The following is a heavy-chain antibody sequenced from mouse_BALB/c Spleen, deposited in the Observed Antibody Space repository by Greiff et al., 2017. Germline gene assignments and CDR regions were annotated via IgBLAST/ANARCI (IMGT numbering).Heavy chain of an antibody. CDR3: ARHGHYGSIYVESWFAY. CDR1: GFTFSSYA. CDR2: ISSGGSYT. J-gene: IGHJ3*01. Sequence: EVMLVESGGGLVKPGGSLKLSCAASGFTFSSYAMSWVRQTPEKRLEWVATISSGGSYTYYPDSVKGRFTISRDNAKNTLYLQMSSLRSEDTAMYYCARHGHYGSIYVESWFAYWGQGTLVTVSA. V-gene: IGHV5-9-3*01. D-gene: IGHD1-1*01.